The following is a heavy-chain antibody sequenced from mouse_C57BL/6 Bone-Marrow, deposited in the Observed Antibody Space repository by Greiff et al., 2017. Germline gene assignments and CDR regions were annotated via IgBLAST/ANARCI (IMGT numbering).Heavy chain of an antibody. Sequence: QVTLKVCGPGILQPSQTLSLTCSFSGFSLSTFGMGVGWIRQPSGKGLEWLAHIWWDDDKYYNPALKSRLTNSKDTSKNQVFLKIANVDTADTATYYCARITVGQSLYYAMDYWGQGTSVTVSS. CDR3: ARITVGQSLYYAMDY. CDR2: IWWDDDK. CDR1: GFSLSTFGMG. V-gene: IGHV8-8*01. D-gene: IGHD3-3*01. J-gene: IGHJ4*01.